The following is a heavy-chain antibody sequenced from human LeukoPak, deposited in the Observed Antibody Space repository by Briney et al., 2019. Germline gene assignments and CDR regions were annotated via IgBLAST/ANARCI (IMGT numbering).Heavy chain of an antibody. CDR1: GFTFSTYW. V-gene: IGHV3-74*01. Sequence: QPGGSLRLSCAASGFTFSTYWMHWVRQVPGKGLVWVSRINPDESSTSYADSVKGRFTISRDNAKNTLYLQLNSLRDDDTAVYYCARGGLEPVDYWGQGTLVTVSS. D-gene: IGHD1-1*01. CDR3: ARGGLEPVDY. J-gene: IGHJ4*02. CDR2: INPDESST.